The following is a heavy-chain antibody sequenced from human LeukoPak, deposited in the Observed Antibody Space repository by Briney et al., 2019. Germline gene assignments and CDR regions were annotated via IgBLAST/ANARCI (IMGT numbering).Heavy chain of an antibody. Sequence: GGSLRLSCAASGFTFSSYGMHWVRQAPGKGLEWVAVISYDGSNKYYAASVKGRFTISRDNSKNTLYLQMTSLRAEDTAVYYCAKDQWLVLEYYFDYWGQGTLVTVSS. CDR3: AKDQWLVLEYYFDY. D-gene: IGHD6-19*01. CDR1: GFTFSSYG. J-gene: IGHJ4*02. CDR2: ISYDGSNK. V-gene: IGHV3-30*18.